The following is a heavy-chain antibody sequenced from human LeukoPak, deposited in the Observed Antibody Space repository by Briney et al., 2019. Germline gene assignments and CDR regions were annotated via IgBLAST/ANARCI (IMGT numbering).Heavy chain of an antibody. V-gene: IGHV1-2*06. CDR2: INPNSGGT. J-gene: IGHJ5*02. CDR1: GYTFTGYY. Sequence: ASVKVSCKASGYTFTGYYMHWVRQAPGQGLEWMGRINPNSGGTNYAQKFQGRVTMTRDTSISTAYMELSRLRSDDTAVYYCARGLRKSTSQPFDPWGQGTLVTVSS. CDR3: ARGLRKSTSQPFDP. D-gene: IGHD2-2*01.